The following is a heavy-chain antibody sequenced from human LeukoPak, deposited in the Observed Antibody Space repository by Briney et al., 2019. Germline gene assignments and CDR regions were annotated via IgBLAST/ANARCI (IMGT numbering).Heavy chain of an antibody. CDR2: ISSAGTT. D-gene: IGHD6-13*01. CDR3: ARDLEAADTYYFDY. J-gene: IGHJ4*02. Sequence: GGSLRLSCAASGFTVSSSYMSWVRQAPGKGLEWVSIISSAGTTYYADSVKGRFTISRDNSKSTVYLQVNSLRDEDTAVYYCARDLEAADTYYFDYWGQGTMVTVSS. CDR1: GFTVSSSY. V-gene: IGHV3-66*01.